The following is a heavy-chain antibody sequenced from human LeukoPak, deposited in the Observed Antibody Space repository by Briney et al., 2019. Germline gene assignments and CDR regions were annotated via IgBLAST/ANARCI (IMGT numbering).Heavy chain of an antibody. D-gene: IGHD4-23*01. J-gene: IGHJ3*02. CDR2: IWYDGSNK. CDR1: GFTFSSYG. V-gene: IGHV3-33*01. Sequence: GGSLRLSCAASGFTFSSYGMHWVRQAPGKGLEWVAAIWYDGSNKYYADSVKGRFTISRDNSKNTLYLQMNSLRAEDTAVYYCARGEGLDGGKSSGDALDIWGQGTMVTVSS. CDR3: ARGEGLDGGKSSGDALDI.